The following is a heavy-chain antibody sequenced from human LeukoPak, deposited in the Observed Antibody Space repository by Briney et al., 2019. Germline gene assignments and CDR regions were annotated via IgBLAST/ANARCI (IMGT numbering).Heavy chain of an antibody. J-gene: IGHJ4*02. CDR3: ARGQYSSSWYGGYY. Sequence: ASVKVSCKASGGTFSSYAISWVRQAPGQGLEWMGGIIPIFGTANYAQKFQGRVTITADESTSTAHMELGSLRSEDTAVYYCARGQYSSSWYGGYYWGQGTLVTVSS. CDR1: GGTFSSYA. CDR2: IIPIFGTA. V-gene: IGHV1-69*13. D-gene: IGHD6-13*01.